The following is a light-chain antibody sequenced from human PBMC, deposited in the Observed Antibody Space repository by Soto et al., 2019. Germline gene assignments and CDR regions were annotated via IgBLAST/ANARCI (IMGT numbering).Light chain of an antibody. CDR1: QSVSSN. Sequence: EIVVDMNRSTVSSSGRERASRWCRSSQSVSSNLAWYQQKPGQAPRLLIYGASTRATGIPARFSGSGSGPEFTLTSSRLHSEDSAVYYFQQHYQWPSDFGQGTRLEIK. J-gene: IGKJ5*01. CDR3: QQHYQWPSD. V-gene: IGKV3-15*01. CDR2: GAS.